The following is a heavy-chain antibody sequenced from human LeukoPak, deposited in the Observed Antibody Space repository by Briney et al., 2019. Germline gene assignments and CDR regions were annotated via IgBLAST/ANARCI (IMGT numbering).Heavy chain of an antibody. V-gene: IGHV3-7*01. D-gene: IGHD2-2*01. Sequence: GDSLRLSCAASGFTFTKYWMTWVRQAPGKGLEWVGNIKQDGSDKNYMDSVKGRFTISRDNTKNSVYLQMSSLRAEDTAVYYCARDNRVGFCSSTSCHSYYYMDVWGKGTTVTVSS. CDR2: IKQDGSDK. J-gene: IGHJ6*03. CDR3: ARDNRVGFCSSTSCHSYYYMDV. CDR1: GFTFTKYW.